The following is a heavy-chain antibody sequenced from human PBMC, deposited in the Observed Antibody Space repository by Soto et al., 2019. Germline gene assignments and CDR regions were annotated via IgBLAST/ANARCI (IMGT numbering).Heavy chain of an antibody. Sequence: ASVKVSCKASGYTFTSYGISWVRQAPGQGLEWMGWISAYNGNTNYAQKLQGRVTMTTDTSTSTAYMELRSLRSDDTAVYYCARDNGKNYYYYMDVWGKGTTVTVSS. J-gene: IGHJ6*03. V-gene: IGHV1-18*01. CDR1: GYTFTSYG. CDR2: ISAYNGNT. CDR3: ARDNGKNYYYYMDV.